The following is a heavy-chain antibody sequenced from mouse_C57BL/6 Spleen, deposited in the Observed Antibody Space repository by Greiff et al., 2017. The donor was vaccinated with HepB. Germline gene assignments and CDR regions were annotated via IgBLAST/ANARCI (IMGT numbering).Heavy chain of an antibody. CDR3: ASPSMVTTEEAMDY. Sequence: EVMLVESGGDLVKPGGSLKLSCAASGFTFSSYGMSWVRQTPDKRLEWVATISSGGSYTYYPDSVKGRFTISRDNAKNTLYLQMSSLKSEDTAMYYCASPSMVTTEEAMDYWGQGTSVTVSS. CDR1: GFTFSSYG. D-gene: IGHD2-2*01. V-gene: IGHV5-6*01. CDR2: ISSGGSYT. J-gene: IGHJ4*01.